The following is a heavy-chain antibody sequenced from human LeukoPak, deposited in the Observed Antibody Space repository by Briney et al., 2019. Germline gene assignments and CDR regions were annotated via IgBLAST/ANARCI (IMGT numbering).Heavy chain of an antibody. CDR2: ISGGSGTI. D-gene: IGHD4-17*01. CDR1: GFTFTNYN. Sequence: PGGSLRLSCAASGFTFTNYNMNWVRQAPGKGLERISYISGGSGTIYYADSVRGRFTVSRDNAKDSLWLQMDSLRVEDTAVYFCARLYGDWFDPWGPGTLVTVSS. V-gene: IGHV3-48*01. CDR3: ARLYGDWFDP. J-gene: IGHJ5*02.